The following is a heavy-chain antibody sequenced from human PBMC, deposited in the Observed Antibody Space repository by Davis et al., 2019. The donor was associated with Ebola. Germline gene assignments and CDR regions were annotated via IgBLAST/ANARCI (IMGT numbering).Heavy chain of an antibody. CDR1: GFTFSSYA. Sequence: ESLKISCAASGFTFSSYAMSWVRQAPGKGLEWVSAISGSGGSTYYADSVKGRLTISRDNSKNTLYLQMNSLRAEDTAVYYCAKRGRIAAAGLDYWGQGTLVTVSS. CDR2: ISGSGGST. D-gene: IGHD6-13*01. J-gene: IGHJ4*02. V-gene: IGHV3-23*01. CDR3: AKRGRIAAAGLDY.